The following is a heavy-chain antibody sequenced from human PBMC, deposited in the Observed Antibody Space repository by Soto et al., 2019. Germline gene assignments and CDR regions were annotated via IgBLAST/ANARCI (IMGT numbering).Heavy chain of an antibody. CDR2: IKEDGSEK. J-gene: IGHJ4*02. CDR3: ARETPPLGGALYYFDY. Sequence: GGSLRLSCAASGFTFSSYWMSWVRQAPGKGLEWVANIKEDGSEKYYVDSVKGRFTLSRDKAKSSLYLQMNSLRAEDTAVYYCARETPPLGGALYYFDYWGQGNLVTVSS. V-gene: IGHV3-7*01. CDR1: GFTFSSYW. D-gene: IGHD2-15*01.